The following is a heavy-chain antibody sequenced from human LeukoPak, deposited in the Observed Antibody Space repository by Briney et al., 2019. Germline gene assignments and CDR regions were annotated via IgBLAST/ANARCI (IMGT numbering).Heavy chain of an antibody. Sequence: GGSLRLSCAASGFTVSSNYMSWVRQAPGKGLEWVSVIYSGGSTYCADSVKGRFTISRDNSKNTLYLQMNSLRAEDTAVYYCAREGYYYYYGMDVWGQGTTVTVSS. CDR2: IYSGGST. CDR3: AREGYYYYYGMDV. V-gene: IGHV3-53*01. CDR1: GFTVSSNY. J-gene: IGHJ6*02.